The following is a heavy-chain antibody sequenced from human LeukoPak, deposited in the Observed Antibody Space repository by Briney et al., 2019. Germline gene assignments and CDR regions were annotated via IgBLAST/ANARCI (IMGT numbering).Heavy chain of an antibody. V-gene: IGHV3-21*04. Sequence: GGSLRLSCAASGLTFSSYSMNWVRQPPGKGLEWVSSISSSSSYIYYADSVKGRFTISRDNAKNSLYLQMNSLRAEDTALYYCARGGYYYDSSGFLYYFDYWGQGTLVTVSS. D-gene: IGHD3-22*01. CDR3: ARGGYYYDSSGFLYYFDY. CDR2: ISSSSSYI. CDR1: GLTFSSYS. J-gene: IGHJ4*02.